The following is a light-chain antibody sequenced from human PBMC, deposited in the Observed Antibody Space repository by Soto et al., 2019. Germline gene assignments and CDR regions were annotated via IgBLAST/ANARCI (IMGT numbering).Light chain of an antibody. V-gene: IGKV3-20*01. CDR2: GAS. CDR1: QSVGSNY. Sequence: EIVVTQSPGTLSLSPGERATLSCRASQSVGSNYLAWYQQKPGQAPRLLIYGASTWATGVPDRFSGSGSGTDFTLTISRLEPEDFAVYYCQQYGSAPYTFVQGTKLEIK. CDR3: QQYGSAPYT. J-gene: IGKJ2*01.